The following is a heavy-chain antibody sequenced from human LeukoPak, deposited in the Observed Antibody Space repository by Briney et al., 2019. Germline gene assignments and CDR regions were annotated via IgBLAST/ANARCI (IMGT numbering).Heavy chain of an antibody. Sequence: GASVKVSCKASGYTFTSYDINWVRQAAGQGLEWMGWMNPNSGNTGYAQKFQGRVTMTRNTSISTAYMELSSLRSEDTAVYYCARVPPFDYYGSGSYDYWGQGTLVTVSS. CDR3: ARVPPFDYYGSGSYDY. CDR1: GYTFTSYD. CDR2: MNPNSGNT. D-gene: IGHD3-10*01. V-gene: IGHV1-8*01. J-gene: IGHJ4*02.